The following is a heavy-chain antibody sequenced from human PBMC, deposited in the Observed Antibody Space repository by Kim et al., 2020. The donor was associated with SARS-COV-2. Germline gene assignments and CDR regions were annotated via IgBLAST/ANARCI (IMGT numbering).Heavy chain of an antibody. Sequence: GGSLRLSCAASGFTFSNYWVHWVRQAPGKGLEWVANIKEDGSEKKYVDSVKGRFTIFRDNLKNSLYLQMNSLRVEDTAVYYCATLSRSSFHIWGQGTMVT. J-gene: IGHJ3*02. CDR3: ATLSRSSFHI. V-gene: IGHV3-7*01. CDR1: GFTFSNYW. CDR2: IKEDGSEK.